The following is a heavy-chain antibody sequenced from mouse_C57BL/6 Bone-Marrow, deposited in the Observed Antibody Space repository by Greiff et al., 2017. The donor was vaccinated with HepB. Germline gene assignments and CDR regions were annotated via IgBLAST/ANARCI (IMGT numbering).Heavy chain of an antibody. Sequence: EVKLVESGEGLVKPGGSLKLSCAASGFTFSSYAMSWVRQTPEKRLEWVAYISSGGDYIYYADTVKGRVTISRDNARNTLYLQMSSMKSEDTAMYYCTRGFTTVVGYFDVWGTGATGTVSS. V-gene: IGHV5-9-1*02. D-gene: IGHD1-1*01. J-gene: IGHJ1*03. CDR2: ISSGGDYI. CDR1: GFTFSSYA. CDR3: TRGFTTVVGYFDV.